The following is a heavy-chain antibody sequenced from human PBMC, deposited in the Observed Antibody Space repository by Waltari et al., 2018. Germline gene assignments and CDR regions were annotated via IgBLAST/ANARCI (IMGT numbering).Heavy chain of an antibody. V-gene: IGHV4-38-2*01. CDR1: GYPISSGYY. CDR3: ARGSFDSDSYFDV. J-gene: IGHJ2*01. Sequence: QVQLQESGPGLGKPSETLSLTCAVSGYPISSGYYWGWIRQPPGKGLEWIGSIYHSGTTYYSPSRKSRVTISVDTSKNQFSLKVTSLTAADTAIYYCARGSFDSDSYFDVWGRGTLVTVSS. D-gene: IGHD1-26*01. CDR2: IYHSGTT.